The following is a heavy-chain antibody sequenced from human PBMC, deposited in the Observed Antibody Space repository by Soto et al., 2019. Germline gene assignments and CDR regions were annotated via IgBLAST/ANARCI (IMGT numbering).Heavy chain of an antibody. V-gene: IGHV1-3*01. CDR1: GYTFTGYA. D-gene: IGHD3-9*01. CDR2: INAGNGNT. Sequence: ASVKVSCKASGYTFTGYAMHWVRQAPGQRLEWMGWINAGNGNTKYSQKFQGRVTITRDTSASTAYMELSSLRSEDTAVYYCARDNYYDILAGRVAIQPSFDYWGQGTLVTVSS. J-gene: IGHJ4*02. CDR3: ARDNYYDILAGRVAIQPSFDY.